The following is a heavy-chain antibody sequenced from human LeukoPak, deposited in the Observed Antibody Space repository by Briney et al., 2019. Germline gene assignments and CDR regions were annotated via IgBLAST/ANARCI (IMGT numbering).Heavy chain of an antibody. Sequence: GGSLRLSCAASGFNFDTYALSWVRQFPRNGLEWVAAISGSDPGTYHADSVKGRFTISRDNSKNTLYLQMNNPRAEDTAIYYCVKAPLGSCIGARCYYLDVWGKGTPVTVSS. CDR3: VKAPLGSCIGARCYYLDV. CDR2: ISGSDPGT. CDR1: GFNFDTYA. V-gene: IGHV3-23*01. D-gene: IGHD2-15*01. J-gene: IGHJ6*03.